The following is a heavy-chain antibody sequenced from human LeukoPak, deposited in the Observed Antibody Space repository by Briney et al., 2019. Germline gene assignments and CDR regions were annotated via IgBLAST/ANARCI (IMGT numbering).Heavy chain of an antibody. V-gene: IGHV3-33*01. CDR2: IWYDGSNK. D-gene: IGHD3-10*01. CDR1: GFTFSSYG. J-gene: IGHJ4*02. CDR3: ARGSRRALHIGVY. Sequence: AGRSLRLSCAASGFTFSSYGMHWVRQAPGKGLEWVAVIWYDGSNKYYADSVKGRFTISRDNSKNTLYLQMNSLRAEDTAVYYCARGSRRALHIGVYWGQGTLVTVSS.